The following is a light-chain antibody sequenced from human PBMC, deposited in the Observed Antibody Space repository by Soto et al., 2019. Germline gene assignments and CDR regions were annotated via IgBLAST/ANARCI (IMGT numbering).Light chain of an antibody. CDR2: GAS. Sequence: EIVLTQSTGTLSLTPGERATLSCRASQSVSSTFLAWYQQKPGQAPKVLIYGASNRATGIPDRFSGSGSGTDFTLTISRLEPEDFAMYYCQQYESSRTFGQGTKVEMK. CDR3: QQYESSRT. CDR1: QSVSSTF. J-gene: IGKJ1*01. V-gene: IGKV3-20*01.